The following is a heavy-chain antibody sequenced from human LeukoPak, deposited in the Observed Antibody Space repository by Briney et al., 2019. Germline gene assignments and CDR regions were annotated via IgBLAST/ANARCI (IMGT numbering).Heavy chain of an antibody. Sequence: GGSLRLSCAASGFTFTSYALDWVRQAPGQGLEWISVISGDGASTHYADSVKGRFTISRDNTKNTLYLQMNSLRAEDTAVYYCARDEYKADAYWGQGTLVTVSS. CDR3: ARDEYKADAY. J-gene: IGHJ4*02. CDR2: ISGDGAST. CDR1: GFTFTSYA. D-gene: IGHD2/OR15-2a*01. V-gene: IGHV3-23*01.